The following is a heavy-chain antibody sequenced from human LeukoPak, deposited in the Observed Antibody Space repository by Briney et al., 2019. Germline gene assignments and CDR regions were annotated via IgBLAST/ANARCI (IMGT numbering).Heavy chain of an antibody. Sequence: PSETLSLTCTVSGGSVSSTTYYWGWIRQPPGKGLEWIGSIYYSGSTYYNPSLKSRVTISVDTSKNQFSLKLSSVTAADTAVYYCARSARDYAWFDPWGQGTLVTVSS. CDR3: ARSARDYAWFDP. D-gene: IGHD4-17*01. V-gene: IGHV4-39*01. CDR2: IYYSGST. CDR1: GGSVSSTTYY. J-gene: IGHJ5*02.